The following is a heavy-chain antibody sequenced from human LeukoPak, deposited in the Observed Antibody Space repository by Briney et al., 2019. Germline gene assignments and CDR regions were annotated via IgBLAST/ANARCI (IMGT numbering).Heavy chain of an antibody. CDR1: GGTISSYA. V-gene: IGHV1-69*01. Sequence: SVKVSCKASGGTISSYAISWVRQAPGQGLEWMGGIISIFGTANYAQKFQGRVTITADESTSTAYMELSSLRSEDTAVYYCARVDDILTGYAAFDPWGQGTLVTVSS. D-gene: IGHD3-9*01. CDR2: IISIFGTA. CDR3: ARVDDILTGYAAFDP. J-gene: IGHJ5*02.